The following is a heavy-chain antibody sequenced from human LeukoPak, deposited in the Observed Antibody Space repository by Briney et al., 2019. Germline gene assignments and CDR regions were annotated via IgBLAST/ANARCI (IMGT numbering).Heavy chain of an antibody. J-gene: IGHJ4*02. CDR1: GYTFTSYG. D-gene: IGHD3-3*01. V-gene: IGHV1-18*01. Sequence: GASVKVSCKASGYTFTSYGISWVRQAPGQGLEWMGWISAYNGNTNYAQKLQGRVTLTEDTSTDTAHMELSSLRSEDTAVYYCATDDRSDFWSGSSWSYYFDYWGQGTLVTVSS. CDR2: ISAYNGNT. CDR3: ATDDRSDFWSGSSWSYYFDY.